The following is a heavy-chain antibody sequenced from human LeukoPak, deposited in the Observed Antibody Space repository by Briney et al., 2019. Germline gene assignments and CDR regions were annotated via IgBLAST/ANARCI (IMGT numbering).Heavy chain of an antibody. CDR3: TRVVDSSSSRYQAMPY. J-gene: IGHJ4*02. CDR1: GFTFSNYW. Sequence: GGSLRLSCAASGFTFSNYWMSWVRQAPGKGLEWVANIKQGESERYYVDSVRGRFTISRDNAKRSLYLRMDSLRAEDTAMYFCTRVVDSSSSRYQAMPYWGQGTLVTVSS. D-gene: IGHD2-2*01. CDR2: IKQGESER. V-gene: IGHV3-7*01.